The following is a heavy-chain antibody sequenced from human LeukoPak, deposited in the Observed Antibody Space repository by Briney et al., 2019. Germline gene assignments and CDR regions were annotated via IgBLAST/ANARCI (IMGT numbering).Heavy chain of an antibody. D-gene: IGHD3-9*01. CDR2: IYYSGST. Sequence: SETLSLTCTVSGGSISSYYWSWIRQPPGKGLEWIGCIYYSGSTNYNPSLKSRVTISVDTSKNQFSLKLSSVTAADTAVYYCASTGRYFDPGYYYYMDVWGKGTTVTVSS. J-gene: IGHJ6*03. V-gene: IGHV4-59*08. CDR3: ASTGRYFDPGYYYYMDV. CDR1: GGSISSYY.